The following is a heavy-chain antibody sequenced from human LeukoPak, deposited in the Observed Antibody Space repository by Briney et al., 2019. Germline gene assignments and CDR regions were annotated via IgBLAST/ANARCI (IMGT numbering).Heavy chain of an antibody. J-gene: IGHJ4*02. V-gene: IGHV4-39*01. CDR1: GDSISSDNFW. Sequence: PSETLSLTCTVSGDSISSDNFWWGWIRQPPGKGLEWLGIIFHKGTTHYNSSLKSRVSVSVDTSKNQFSLRLYAVTAEDTAVYYCARQLGLGVWALDCWGQGTLVTVSS. D-gene: IGHD5/OR15-5a*01. CDR3: ARQLGLGVWALDC. CDR2: IFHKGTT.